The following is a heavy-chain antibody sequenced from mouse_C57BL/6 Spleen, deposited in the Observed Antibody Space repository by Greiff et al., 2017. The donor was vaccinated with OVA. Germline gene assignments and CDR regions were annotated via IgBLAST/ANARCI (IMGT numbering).Heavy chain of an antibody. J-gene: IGHJ1*03. CDR3: AKEPMDGSSHWYFDV. CDR1: GYTFTDYN. D-gene: IGHD1-1*01. Sequence: VQLQQSGPELVKPGASVKMSCKASGYTFTDYNMHWVKQSHGKGLEWIGYINPNNGGTSYNQKFKGKATLTVNKSSSTAYMELRSLTSEDSAVYYCAKEPMDGSSHWYFDVWGTGTTVTVSS. CDR2: INPNNGGT. V-gene: IGHV1-22*01.